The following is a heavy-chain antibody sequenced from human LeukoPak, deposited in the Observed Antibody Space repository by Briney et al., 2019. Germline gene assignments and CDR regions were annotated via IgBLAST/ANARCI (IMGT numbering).Heavy chain of an antibody. Sequence: ASVKVSCKASGYTFTSYGISWVRQAPGQGLEWMGWISAYNGNTNYAQKLQGRVTMTTDTSTSTAYMELRSLRSDDTAVYYCARELYNSGWQTPGHWGQGTLVTVSS. V-gene: IGHV1-18*01. CDR2: ISAYNGNT. CDR1: GYTFTSYG. D-gene: IGHD6-19*01. CDR3: ARELYNSGWQTPGH. J-gene: IGHJ4*02.